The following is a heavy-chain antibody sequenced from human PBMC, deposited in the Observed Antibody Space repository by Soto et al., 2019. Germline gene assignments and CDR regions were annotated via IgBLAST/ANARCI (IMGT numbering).Heavy chain of an antibody. CDR1: AYAIISGYS. J-gene: IGHJ4*02. D-gene: IGHD7-27*01. V-gene: IGHV4-38-2*01. CDR3: ARAPGDLAYYFDY. CDR2: IYHSGST. Sequence: SETLSLTCAVSAYAIISGYSLGLIRHSPGKGLEWIGSIYHSGSTYYNPSLKSRVTISLDTSKNQVSLKMSSVTAADTAVYYCARAPGDLAYYFDYWGQGIPVTVSS.